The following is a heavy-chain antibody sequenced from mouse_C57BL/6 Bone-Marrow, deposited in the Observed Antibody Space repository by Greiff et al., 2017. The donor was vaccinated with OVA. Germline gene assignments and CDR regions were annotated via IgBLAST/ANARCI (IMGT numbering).Heavy chain of an antibody. CDR2: ISDGGSYT. CDR1: GFTFSSYA. Sequence: EVHLVESGGGLVKPGGSLKLSCAASGFTFSSYAMSWVRQTPEKRLAWVATISDGGSYTYYPDNVKGRFTISRDNAKNNLYLQMSHLKSEDTAMYYCARRGTGTVMDYWGQGTSVTVSS. V-gene: IGHV5-4*01. D-gene: IGHD3-3*01. J-gene: IGHJ4*01. CDR3: ARRGTGTVMDY.